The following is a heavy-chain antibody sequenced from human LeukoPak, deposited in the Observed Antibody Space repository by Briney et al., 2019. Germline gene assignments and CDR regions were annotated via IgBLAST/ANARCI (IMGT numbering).Heavy chain of an antibody. CDR1: GFTFSSFW. CDR3: VRESRSGSYSGY. CDR2: INQGGSDK. J-gene: IGHJ4*02. V-gene: IGHV3-7*01. D-gene: IGHD1-26*01. Sequence: GGSLRLSCAASGFTFSSFWMSWVRQAPGKGLEWVANINQGGSDKQYVGSVKGRFTVSRDNANNSLYLQMNSLRAKDTAVYYCVRESRSGSYSGYWGQGTLVTVSS.